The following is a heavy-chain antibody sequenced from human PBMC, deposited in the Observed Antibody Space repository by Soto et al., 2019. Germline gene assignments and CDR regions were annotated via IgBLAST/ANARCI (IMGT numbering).Heavy chain of an antibody. CDR2: IYHSGST. V-gene: IGHV4-4*02. D-gene: IGHD6-19*01. CDR3: ASYLAIAVAGIAAFDI. Sequence: QVQLQESGPGLVKPSGTLSLTCAVSGGSISSSNWWSWVRQPPGKGLEWIGEIYHSGSTNYNPSLKRRVTISVDKSKNQFSLKLRSVTAADTAVYYCASYLAIAVAGIAAFDIWGQGTMVTVSS. CDR1: GGSISSSNW. J-gene: IGHJ3*02.